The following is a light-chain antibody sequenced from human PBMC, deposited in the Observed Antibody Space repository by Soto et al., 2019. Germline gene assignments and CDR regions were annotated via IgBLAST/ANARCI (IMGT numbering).Light chain of an antibody. V-gene: IGLV3-21*02. CDR3: QVWDSSSDHVV. CDR2: DNS. Sequence: SYELTQPPSVSLAPGQTARITCGGNNIGSKSVHWYQQKPGLAPVLVVYDNSDRPSWIPERFSGSNSGNTATLTISRVEAGDEADYYCQVWDSSSDHVVFSGGTKLTVL. J-gene: IGLJ2*01. CDR1: NIGSKS.